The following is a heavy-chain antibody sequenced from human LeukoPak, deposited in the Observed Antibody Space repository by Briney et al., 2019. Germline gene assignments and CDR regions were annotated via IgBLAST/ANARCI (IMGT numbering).Heavy chain of an antibody. CDR3: ARYYYGSGSYYNHYFDY. J-gene: IGHJ4*02. V-gene: IGHV4-34*01. CDR1: GGSLSGYY. D-gene: IGHD3-10*01. Sequence: SETLSLTCAVYGGSLSGYYWSWIRQPPGKGLEWIGEINHSGSTNYNPSLKSRVTISVDTSKNQFSLKLSSVTAADTAVYYCARYYYGSGSYYNHYFDYWGQGTLVTVSS. CDR2: INHSGST.